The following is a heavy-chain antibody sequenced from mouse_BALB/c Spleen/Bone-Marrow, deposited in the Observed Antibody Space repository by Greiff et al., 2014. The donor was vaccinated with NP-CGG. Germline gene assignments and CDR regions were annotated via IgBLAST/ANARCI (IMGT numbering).Heavy chain of an antibody. Sequence: EVQLVESGGGLVKPGGSLKLSCAASGFAFSSYDMSWVRQTPEKRLEWVAYISSGGGSTYYADTVKGRFTITRDNAKNTLYLQMSSLKSEDTAMYYCARQILRGFSYWGQGTPVTVSA. CDR2: ISSGGGST. D-gene: IGHD1-1*01. V-gene: IGHV5-12-1*01. J-gene: IGHJ3*02. CDR3: ARQILRGFSY. CDR1: GFAFSSYD.